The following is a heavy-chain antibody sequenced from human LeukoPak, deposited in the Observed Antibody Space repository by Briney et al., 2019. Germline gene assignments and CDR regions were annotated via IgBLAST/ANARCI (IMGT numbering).Heavy chain of an antibody. CDR3: ARVGVDYSGNIIKYYFDY. D-gene: IGHD4-23*01. CDR1: GGSISSSSYY. J-gene: IGHJ4*02. V-gene: IGHV4-39*07. CDR2: IYYSGST. Sequence: PSETLSLTCTVSGGSISSSSYYWGWIRQPPGKGLEWIESIYYSGSTYYNPSLKSRVTISVDTSKNQFSLKLSPVTAADTAMYYCARVGVDYSGNIIKYYFDYWGQGTLVTVSS.